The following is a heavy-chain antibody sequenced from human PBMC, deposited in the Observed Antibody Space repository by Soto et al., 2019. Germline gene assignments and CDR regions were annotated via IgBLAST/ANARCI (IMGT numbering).Heavy chain of an antibody. D-gene: IGHD2-15*01. J-gene: IGHJ4*02. CDR3: GVSASLDF. V-gene: IGHV1-18*01. CDR2: ITADTGEP. CDR1: GFSPTTYA. Sequence: QVPLVQSGAEVKRPGASVKISCKASGFSPTTYAFSWVRRAPGKGLEWMGLITADTGEPRYAQKVQGRVAMTTDTSTRTAYIELRCLTSDSTAVYYCGVSASLDFWGQGTRGTVAS.